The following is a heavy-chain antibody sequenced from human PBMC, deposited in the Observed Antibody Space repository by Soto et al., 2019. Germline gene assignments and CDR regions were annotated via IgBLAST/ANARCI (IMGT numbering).Heavy chain of an antibody. Sequence: ASVKVSCKASGYTFTGYYMHWVRQAPGQGLEWMGWINPNSGGTNYAQKFQGRVTMTRDTSISTAYMELSRLRSDDTAVYYCARSIAAAGTFDPWGQGTLVTVSS. J-gene: IGHJ5*02. CDR2: INPNSGGT. D-gene: IGHD6-13*01. V-gene: IGHV1-2*02. CDR1: GYTFTGYY. CDR3: ARSIAAAGTFDP.